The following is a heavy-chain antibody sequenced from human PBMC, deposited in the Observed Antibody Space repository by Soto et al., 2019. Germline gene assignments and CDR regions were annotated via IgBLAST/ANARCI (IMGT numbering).Heavy chain of an antibody. D-gene: IGHD3-16*02. CDR1: GFSLSTSGVG. J-gene: IGHJ4*02. V-gene: IGHV2-5*02. Sequence: GPTLVNPTQTLTLTCTFSGFSLSTSGVGVGWIRQPPGKALEWLALIYWDDDKRYSPSLKSRLTITKDTSKNQVVLTMTNMDPVDTATYYCAHVGSPSYIWGSYRIPDFDYWGQGTLVTVAS. CDR2: IYWDDDK. CDR3: AHVGSPSYIWGSYRIPDFDY.